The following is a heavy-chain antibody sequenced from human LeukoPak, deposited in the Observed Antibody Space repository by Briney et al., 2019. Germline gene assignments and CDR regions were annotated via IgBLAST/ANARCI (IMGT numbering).Heavy chain of an antibody. CDR3: ARELRTPYDILGRGNAFDI. CDR1: GFTFSDYY. J-gene: IGHJ3*02. D-gene: IGHD3-9*01. CDR2: ISSSANTI. Sequence: GGSLRLSCAASGFTFSDYYMNWIRQAPGKGLEWVSYISSSANTIYYTDSLKGRFTISRDNAKNSLFLQMNSLRAEDTALYYCARELRTPYDILGRGNAFDIWGQGTMVTVSS. V-gene: IGHV3-11*04.